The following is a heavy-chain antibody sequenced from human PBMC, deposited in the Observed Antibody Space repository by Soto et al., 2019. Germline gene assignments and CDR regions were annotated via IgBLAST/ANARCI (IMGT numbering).Heavy chain of an antibody. D-gene: IGHD3-22*01. Sequence: ASVMVSCQASGYTFTSYAMHWVRQAPGQRLEWMGWINAGNGNTKYSQKFQGRVTITRDTSASTAYMELSSLRSEDTAVYYCARVLSYDSSGYYYWDAFDIWGQGTMVTVSS. J-gene: IGHJ3*02. CDR1: GYTFTSYA. CDR3: ARVLSYDSSGYYYWDAFDI. V-gene: IGHV1-3*01. CDR2: INAGNGNT.